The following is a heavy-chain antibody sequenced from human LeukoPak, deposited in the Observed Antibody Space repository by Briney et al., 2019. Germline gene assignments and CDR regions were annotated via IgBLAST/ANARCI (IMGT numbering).Heavy chain of an antibody. D-gene: IGHD3-10*01. Sequence: PGGSLRLSCAASGFTFSSYGMHWVRQAPGKGLEWVAFIRYDGSNKYYADSVKGRFTISRDNAKNSLYLQMNSLRAEDTAVYYCARSLLWFGPQYYMDVWGKGTTVTVSS. CDR2: IRYDGSNK. V-gene: IGHV3-30*02. CDR3: ARSLLWFGPQYYMDV. CDR1: GFTFSSYG. J-gene: IGHJ6*03.